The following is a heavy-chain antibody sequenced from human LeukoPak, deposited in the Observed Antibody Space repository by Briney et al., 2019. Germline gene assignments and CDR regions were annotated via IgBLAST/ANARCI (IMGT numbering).Heavy chain of an antibody. D-gene: IGHD3-10*01. CDR2: IKSKTGGETT. J-gene: IGHJ4*02. CDR3: TTATGSGSYYMGFDY. Sequence: GGSLRLSCAVSGLTFSSSWMDWVRQAPGKGLEWVGRIKSKTGGETTDYAAPVKGRFAISRDDSKNTLYLQMNSLKTEDTAVYYCTTATGSGSYYMGFDYWGQGTLVTVSS. CDR1: GLTFSSSW. V-gene: IGHV3-15*07.